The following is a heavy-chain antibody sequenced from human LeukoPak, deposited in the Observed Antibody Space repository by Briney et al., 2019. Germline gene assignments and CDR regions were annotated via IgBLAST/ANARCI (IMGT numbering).Heavy chain of an antibody. J-gene: IGHJ4*02. CDR3: ARDTDTAMVGGPFGY. V-gene: IGHV3-33*01. CDR2: IWYDGSNK. D-gene: IGHD5-18*01. CDR1: GFTFSSYG. Sequence: GSLRLSCAASGFTFSSYGMHWVRQAPGKGLEWVAVIWYDGSNKYYADSVKGRFTISRDNSKNTLYLQMNSLRAEDTAVYYCARDTDTAMVGGPFGYWGQGTLVTVSS.